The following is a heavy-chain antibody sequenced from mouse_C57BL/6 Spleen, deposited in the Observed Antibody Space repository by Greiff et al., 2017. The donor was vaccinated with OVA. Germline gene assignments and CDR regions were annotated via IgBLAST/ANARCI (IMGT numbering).Heavy chain of an antibody. CDR2: IYPGSGST. J-gene: IGHJ2*01. CDR3: AKGDYYGSSLYFDY. CDR1: GYTFTSYW. V-gene: IGHV1-55*01. D-gene: IGHD1-1*01. Sequence: QVQLQQPGAELVKPGASVKMSCKASGYTFTSYWLTWVKQRPGQGLEWIGDIYPGSGSTNYNEKFKSNATLTVDTSSSTAYMQISSLTSEDSAVYYCAKGDYYGSSLYFDYWGQGTTLTVSS.